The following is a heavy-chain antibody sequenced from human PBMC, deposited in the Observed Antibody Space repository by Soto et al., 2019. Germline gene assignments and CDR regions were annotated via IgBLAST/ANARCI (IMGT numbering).Heavy chain of an antibody. Sequence: SVKVSCKASGGTFSSYAISWVRQAPGQGLEWMGGIIPIFGTANYAQKFQGRVTITADESTSTAYMELSSLRSEDTAVYYCARDLKWELLYYGMEVWGQGTTVTVSS. J-gene: IGHJ6*02. D-gene: IGHD1-26*01. CDR2: IIPIFGTA. CDR1: GGTFSSYA. CDR3: ARDLKWELLYYGMEV. V-gene: IGHV1-69*13.